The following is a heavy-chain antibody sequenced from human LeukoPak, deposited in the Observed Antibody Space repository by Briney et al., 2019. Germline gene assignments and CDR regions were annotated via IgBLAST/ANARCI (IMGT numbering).Heavy chain of an antibody. V-gene: IGHV4-31*03. Sequence: SETLSLTCTVSADSLSSGGHYWAWIRQLPGKGLESIGFIHHSGSSRHNPSLKDRVAISVDASRKQSAPRLSSVTAADTAIYYCARGGNRFGGFYFDYWGQGIQVIVSS. CDR1: ADSLSSGGHY. J-gene: IGHJ4*02. CDR2: IHHSGSS. CDR3: ARGGNRFGGFYFDY. D-gene: IGHD3-10*01.